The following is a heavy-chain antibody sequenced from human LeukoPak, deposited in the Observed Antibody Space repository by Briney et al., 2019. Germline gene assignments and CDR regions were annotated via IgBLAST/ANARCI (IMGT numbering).Heavy chain of an antibody. D-gene: IGHD2/OR15-2a*01. J-gene: IGHJ4*02. CDR2: ISGSSTST. V-gene: IGHV3-23*01. Sequence: GGSLRLSCAASGFTFSSFAMSWVRQAPGKGLEWVSGISGSSTSTYDGDSVKGRFTITRDNSRNTLYLRISSLRADDTAVYYCAKETTYNIFSPFDYWGQGTLVTVSS. CDR1: GFTFSSFA. CDR3: AKETTYNIFSPFDY.